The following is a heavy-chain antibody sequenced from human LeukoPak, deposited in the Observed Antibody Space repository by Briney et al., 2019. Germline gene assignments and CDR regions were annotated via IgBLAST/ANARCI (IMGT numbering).Heavy chain of an antibody. CDR3: ARSVVTNYYFDY. V-gene: IGHV4-59*01. CDR1: GGSIGSYY. Sequence: SETLSLTCTVSGGSIGSYYWSWIRQPPGKGLEWIGYIYYSGSTNYNPSLKSRVTISVDTSKNQFSLKLSSVTAADTAVYYCARSVVTNYYFDYWGQGTLVTVSS. J-gene: IGHJ4*02. CDR2: IYYSGST. D-gene: IGHD4-23*01.